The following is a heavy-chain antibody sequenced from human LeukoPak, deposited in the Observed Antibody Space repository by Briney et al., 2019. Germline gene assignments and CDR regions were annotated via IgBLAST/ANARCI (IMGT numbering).Heavy chain of an antibody. CDR1: GFTFSSYG. CDR2: IRYDGSNK. D-gene: IGHD6-19*01. CDR3: AKIETVAERIGDY. V-gene: IGHV3-30*02. Sequence: PGGSLRLSCAASGFTFSSYGMHWVRQAPGKGLEWVAFIRYDGSNKYYADSVKGRFTISRDNSKNTLYLQMNSLRAEDTAVYYCAKIETVAERIGDYWGQGTLVTVSS. J-gene: IGHJ4*02.